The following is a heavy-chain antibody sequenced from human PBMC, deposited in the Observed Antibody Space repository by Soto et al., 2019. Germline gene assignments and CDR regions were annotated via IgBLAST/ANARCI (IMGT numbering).Heavy chain of an antibody. Sequence: PGESLKISCKGSGYSFTSYWISWVRQMPGKGLEWMGRIDPSDSYTNYSPSFQGHVTISADKSISTAYLQWSSLKASDTAMYYCARHGYCTNGVCYTWAFDIWGQGTMVTVS. CDR2: IDPSDSYT. J-gene: IGHJ3*02. V-gene: IGHV5-10-1*01. D-gene: IGHD2-8*01. CDR3: ARHGYCTNGVCYTWAFDI. CDR1: GYSFTSYW.